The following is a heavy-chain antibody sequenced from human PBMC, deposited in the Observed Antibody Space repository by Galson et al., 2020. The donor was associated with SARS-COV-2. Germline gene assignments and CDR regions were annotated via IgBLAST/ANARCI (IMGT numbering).Heavy chain of an antibody. V-gene: IGHV1-18*01. CDR1: GYTFTSYG. CDR3: ARATPLLYGEDDY. D-gene: IGHD2-2*02. CDR2: ISPYNGNT. Sequence: GESLKISCKTSGYTFTSYGISWVRQAPGQGLEWLGWISPYNGNTYYAQRFQGRLTMTTDTSTSTAYMEVRSLTSDDTAVYFCARATPLLYGEDDYWGQGTLVTVSS. J-gene: IGHJ4*02.